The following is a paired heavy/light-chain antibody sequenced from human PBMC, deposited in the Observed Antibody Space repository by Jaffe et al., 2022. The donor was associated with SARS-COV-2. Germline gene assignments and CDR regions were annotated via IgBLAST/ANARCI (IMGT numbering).Light chain of an antibody. J-gene: IGLJ3*02. CDR1: SSDVGGYDY. CDR3: CSYAGSYTLV. V-gene: IGLV2-11*01. CDR2: DVS. Sequence: QSALTQPRSVSGSPGQSVTISCTGTSSDVGGYDYVSWYQHHPGKAPKLMIYDVSKRPSGVPDRFSGSQSGNTASLTISGLQAEDEADYYCCSYAGSYTLVFGGGTKLTVL.
Heavy chain of an antibody. Sequence: QVQLVESGGGVVPPGRSLRLSCAASGFTFSSCAMHWVRQAPGKGLEWVALISYDGGNKYYADSVKGRFTISRDNSKNTLYLQMNSLRAEDTAVYYCARGGGLDHILTGYWTLRWYFDLWGRGTLVTVSS. CDR3: ARGGGLDHILTGYWTLRWYFDL. CDR2: ISYDGGNK. D-gene: IGHD3-9*01. V-gene: IGHV3-30*04. J-gene: IGHJ2*01. CDR1: GFTFSSCA.